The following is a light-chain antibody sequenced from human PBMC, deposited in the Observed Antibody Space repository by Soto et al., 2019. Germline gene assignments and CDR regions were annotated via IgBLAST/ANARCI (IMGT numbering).Light chain of an antibody. V-gene: IGKV1-39*01. CDR2: AAS. Sequence: IQMTQAPSSLSASVGDRFTITCQASQDISNLLNWYQQKPGKAPKLLIYAASSLQSGVPSRFSGSGSGTDFTLTISSLQPEDFATYYCQQGHSNPITLGQGTRLEI. CDR3: QQGHSNPIT. CDR1: QDISNL. J-gene: IGKJ5*01.